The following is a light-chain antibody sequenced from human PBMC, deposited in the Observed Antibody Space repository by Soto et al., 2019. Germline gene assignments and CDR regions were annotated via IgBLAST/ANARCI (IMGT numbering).Light chain of an antibody. J-gene: IGLJ3*02. Sequence: QSALTQPASVSGSPGQSITISCTGTSSDVGYDNYVSWFQQHPGKAPKLMIYEVTNRPSGVSNRFSGSKSGSTASLTISGLQAEDEADYYCSSYTSSSTLVFGGGTKVTVL. CDR2: EVT. CDR1: SSDVGYDNY. V-gene: IGLV2-14*01. CDR3: SSYTSSSTLV.